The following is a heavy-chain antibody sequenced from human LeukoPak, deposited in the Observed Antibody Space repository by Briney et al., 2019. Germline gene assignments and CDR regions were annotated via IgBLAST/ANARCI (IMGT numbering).Heavy chain of an antibody. Sequence: ASVKVSCKASGYTFTSYAMHWVRQAPGQRLEWMGWINAGNGNTKYSQKFQGRVTITRDTSASTAYMELSSLRSEDTAVYYCARDEVGGDSTFDYWGRGTLVTVSS. CDR1: GYTFTSYA. V-gene: IGHV1-3*01. J-gene: IGHJ4*02. D-gene: IGHD2-21*02. CDR3: ARDEVGGDSTFDY. CDR2: INAGNGNT.